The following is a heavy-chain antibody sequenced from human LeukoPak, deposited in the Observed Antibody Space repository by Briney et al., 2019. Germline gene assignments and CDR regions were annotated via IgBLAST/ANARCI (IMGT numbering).Heavy chain of an antibody. D-gene: IGHD6-13*01. J-gene: IGHJ4*02. CDR3: AKGPGAGTAAAGYGDY. V-gene: IGHV3-30*02. CDR1: GFTFSSYG. CDR2: IRYDGSNK. Sequence: GGSLRLSCAASGFTFSSYGMHWVRQAPGKGLEWVAFIRYDGSNKYYADSVKGRFTISRDNSKNTLYLQMNSLRAEDTAVYYCAKGPGAGTAAAGYGDYWGQGTLVTVSS.